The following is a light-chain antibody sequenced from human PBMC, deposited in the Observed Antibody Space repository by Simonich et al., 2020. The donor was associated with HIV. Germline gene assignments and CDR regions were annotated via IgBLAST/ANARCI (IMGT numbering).Light chain of an antibody. J-gene: IGLJ2*01. Sequence: QSVLTQPPSASGTPGQRVTISCSGSSSNIGSNYVYWYRQLPGTAPKLPIYRNNQRPAGVPDLFSGSKSDTSASLAISGLRSEDEADYYCAAWDDSLSGPVFGGGTKLTVL. CDR1: SSNIGSNY. CDR3: AAWDDSLSGPV. V-gene: IGLV1-47*01. CDR2: RNN.